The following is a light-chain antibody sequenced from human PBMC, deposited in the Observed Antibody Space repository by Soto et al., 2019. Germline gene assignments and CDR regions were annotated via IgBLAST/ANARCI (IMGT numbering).Light chain of an antibody. CDR3: CSYAGGSTWL. J-gene: IGLJ3*02. CDR1: SADVGSYKL. V-gene: IGLV2-23*01. CDR2: EGS. Sequence: QSALTQPASVSGSPGQSITISCAGTSADVGSYKLVSWYQQYPGKAPKLTIYEGSQRPSGVSNRFSGSKSGNTASLTISGLQAEDEADYHCCSYAGGSTWLFGGGTKLTVL.